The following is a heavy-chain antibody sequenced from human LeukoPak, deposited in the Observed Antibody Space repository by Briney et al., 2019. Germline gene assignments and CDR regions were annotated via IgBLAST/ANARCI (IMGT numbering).Heavy chain of an antibody. D-gene: IGHD3-22*01. V-gene: IGHV1-69*13. CDR3: ARAPRPNYDSSGDNWFDP. Sequence: SVKVSCKASGGTFSSYAISWVRQAPGQGLEWMGGIIPIFGTANYAQKFQGRVTITADESTSTAYMELSSVRSEDTAVYYCARAPRPNYDSSGDNWFDPWGQGTLVTVSS. J-gene: IGHJ5*02. CDR1: GGTFSSYA. CDR2: IIPIFGTA.